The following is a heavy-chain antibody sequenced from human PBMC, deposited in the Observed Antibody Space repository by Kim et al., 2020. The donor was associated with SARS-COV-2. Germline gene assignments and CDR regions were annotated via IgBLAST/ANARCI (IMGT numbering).Heavy chain of an antibody. Sequence: SETLSLTCTVSGSSISSGYYWGWIRQPPGKGLEWIGSIYHSGSTYYNPSLKSRVTISVDTSKNQFSLKLSSVTAADTAVYYCARAGGYSGSYAGGFDPWGQGTLVTVSS. CDR1: GSSISSGYY. J-gene: IGHJ5*02. V-gene: IGHV4-38-2*02. D-gene: IGHD1-26*01. CDR2: IYHSGST. CDR3: ARAGGYSGSYAGGFDP.